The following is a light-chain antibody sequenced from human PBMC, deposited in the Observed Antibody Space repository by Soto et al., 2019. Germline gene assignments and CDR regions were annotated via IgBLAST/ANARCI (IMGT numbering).Light chain of an antibody. CDR1: QSVSSK. J-gene: IGKJ5*01. CDR3: QQRGNWPQIT. V-gene: IGKV3-15*01. Sequence: EIVMTQSPATLSVSPGEGATLSCRASQSVSSKLAWYQQKPGQAPRLLIYGASTRATGIPARFSGSGSGTEFTLIISSLQSEDSAVYYCQQRGNWPQITFGQGTRLEIK. CDR2: GAS.